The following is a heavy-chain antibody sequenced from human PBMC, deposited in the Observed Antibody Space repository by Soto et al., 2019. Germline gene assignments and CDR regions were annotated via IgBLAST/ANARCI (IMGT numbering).Heavy chain of an antibody. Sequence: EVQLVNSGGGLVQPGGSLRLSCAASGFTFSSYGMNWVRQPPGKGLEWVSYISSGTVTTNYADSVKGRFTISRDNAKSSLYLQLNSLRDDDTAVYYCARGGAGRPDYWGQGTLVIVSS. CDR1: GFTFSSYG. CDR2: ISSGTVTT. CDR3: ARGGAGRPDY. V-gene: IGHV3-48*02. D-gene: IGHD6-13*01. J-gene: IGHJ4*02.